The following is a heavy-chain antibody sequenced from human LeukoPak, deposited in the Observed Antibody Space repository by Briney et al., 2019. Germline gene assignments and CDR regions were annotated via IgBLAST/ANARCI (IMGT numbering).Heavy chain of an antibody. CDR2: ISSSSSYI. CDR1: GFTFSSYS. J-gene: IGHJ6*02. CDR3: ARVGKYYDFWSGYFTREGYYYGMDV. V-gene: IGHV3-21*01. D-gene: IGHD3-3*01. Sequence: GGSLRLSCAASGFTFSSYSMNWVRQAPGKGLEWVSSISSSSSYIYYADSVKGRFTISRDNAKNSLYLQMNSLRAEDTAVYYCARVGKYYDFWSGYFTREGYYYGMDVWGQGTTVTVSS.